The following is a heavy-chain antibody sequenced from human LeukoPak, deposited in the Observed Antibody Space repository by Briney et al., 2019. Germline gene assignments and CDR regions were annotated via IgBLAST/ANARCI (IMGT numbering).Heavy chain of an antibody. V-gene: IGHV1-8*01. Sequence: ASVKLSCKASGYTFISYNINWVRQAPGQGLEWMGWMNPNSGNIGYAQKFQGRVTVTRGTSISTAYMELSSLRSEDTAVYYCARGRVYYYDTSGYYPDAFDIWGQGTMVTVSS. J-gene: IGHJ3*02. CDR3: ARGRVYYYDTSGYYPDAFDI. D-gene: IGHD3-22*01. CDR2: MNPNSGNI. CDR1: GYTFISYN.